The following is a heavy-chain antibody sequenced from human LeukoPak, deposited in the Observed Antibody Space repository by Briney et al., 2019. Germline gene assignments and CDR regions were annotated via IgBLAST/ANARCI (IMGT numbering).Heavy chain of an antibody. CDR1: GFHFRGFL. Sequence: GSLELFCAASGFHFRGFLMSWVRPGPTEGLEWVANIKQDGSERYYVDSVKGRFTISRDNAKNSPSLQMNNLRVEDTAVYYCARAGSHWHYVYWGQGTVVTVSS. V-gene: IGHV3-7*01. CDR2: IKQDGSER. J-gene: IGHJ4*02. D-gene: IGHD3-10*01. CDR3: ARAGSHWHYVY.